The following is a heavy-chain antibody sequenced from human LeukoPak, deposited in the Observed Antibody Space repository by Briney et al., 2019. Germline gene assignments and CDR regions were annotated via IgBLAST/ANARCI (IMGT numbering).Heavy chain of an antibody. Sequence: SVKVSCKASGGTFSSYPISWVRQAPGQGLEWMGGIIPIFGTANYAQKFQGRVTITADESTSTAYMELSSLRSEDTAVYYCARSRNYYDSSCYAYYFDYWGQGTLVTVSS. CDR1: GGTFSSYP. D-gene: IGHD3-22*01. J-gene: IGHJ4*02. CDR2: IIPIFGTA. CDR3: ARSRNYYDSSCYAYYFDY. V-gene: IGHV1-69*13.